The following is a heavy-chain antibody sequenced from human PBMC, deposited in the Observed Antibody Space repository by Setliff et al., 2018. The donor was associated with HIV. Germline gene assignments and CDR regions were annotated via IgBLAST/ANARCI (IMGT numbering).Heavy chain of an antibody. CDR2: IYASDSSGTT. CDR1: GGSITTGSYY. J-gene: IGHJ6*03. V-gene: IGHV4-61*09. Sequence: KPSETLSLTCTVSGGSITTGSYYWSWIRQPAGQGLEWIGHIYASDSSGTTNYNPSLRSRVTMSIDTSKNRFSLELSSVTAADTGVYYCARVKTSFGEFSTSYYYYIDVWGKGTTVTVSS. D-gene: IGHD3-10*01. CDR3: ARVKTSFGEFSTSYYYYIDV.